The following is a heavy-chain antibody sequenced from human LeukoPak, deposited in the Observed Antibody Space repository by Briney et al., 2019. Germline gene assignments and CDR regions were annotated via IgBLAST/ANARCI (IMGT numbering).Heavy chain of an antibody. CDR1: GFIFSSHG. Sequence: GGSLRLSCAASGFIFSSHGMHWVRQAPGKGLEWLAFIQNDGRRKDYADSVRGRFTISRDSSKNTMYLEMSSLRAEDTAVYYCAKDFDRNYTLDYWGQGTLVTVSS. V-gene: IGHV3-30*02. CDR2: IQNDGRRK. CDR3: AKDFDRNYTLDY. D-gene: IGHD1-14*01. J-gene: IGHJ4*02.